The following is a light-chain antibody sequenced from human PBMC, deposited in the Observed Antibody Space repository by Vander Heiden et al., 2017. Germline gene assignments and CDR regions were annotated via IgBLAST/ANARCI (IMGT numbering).Light chain of an antibody. CDR3: CSYAGSYTWV. J-gene: IGLJ3*02. CDR2: DVT. V-gene: IGLV2-11*01. CDR1: SSDVGAYDY. Sequence: QSALTQPRSVSGSPGQSVTISWSGTSSDVGAYDYVSWYQQHPGKAPKLLIYDVTKWPSGVPDRFSGSKSGNTATLTISGLLTEDEADYYCCSYAGSYTWVFGGGTKVTVL.